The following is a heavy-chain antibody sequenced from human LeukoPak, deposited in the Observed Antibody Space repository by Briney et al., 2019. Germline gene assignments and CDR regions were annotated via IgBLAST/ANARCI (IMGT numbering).Heavy chain of an antibody. CDR3: AKGFVVVVSATQSSWFDP. J-gene: IGHJ5*02. CDR1: GFTFSGFG. CDR2: ISGSGGNT. Sequence: GGSLRLSCAASGFTFSGFGMSWVRQAPGKGLEWVSAISGSGGNTYYADSVKGRFTISRDNSKNTLYLQMNSLRAEDTAVYYCAKGFVVVVSATQSSWFDPWGQGTLVTVSS. D-gene: IGHD2-15*01. V-gene: IGHV3-23*01.